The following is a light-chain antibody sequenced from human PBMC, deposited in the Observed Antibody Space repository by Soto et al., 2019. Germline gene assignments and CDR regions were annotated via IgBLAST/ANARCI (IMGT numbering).Light chain of an antibody. CDR1: QSVSSN. CDR3: QQYGSSPQT. J-gene: IGKJ4*01. CDR2: GAS. Sequence: EIVWTQSPDTLSLSPGERATLSCRASQSVSSNLAWYQQKPGQAPRLLIQGASSRATGIPDRFSGRGSGTDFTLTISRLEPEDFAMYYCQQYGSSPQTFGGGTKVDIK. V-gene: IGKV3-20*01.